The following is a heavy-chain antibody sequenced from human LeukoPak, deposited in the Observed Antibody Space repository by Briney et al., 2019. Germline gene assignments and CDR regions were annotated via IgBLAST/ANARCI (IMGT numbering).Heavy chain of an antibody. CDR3: ARGNLSCGGGSCYPNWFDP. CDR1: GGSISSYY. Sequence: SETLSLTCTVSGGSISSYYWSWIRQPPGKGLQWIGYIHSSGGSNYNPSLKSRVTLSVDTSKNQFSLKVSSVTAADTAVYYCARGNLSCGGGSCYPNWFDPWGQGTLVTVSS. V-gene: IGHV4-59*01. J-gene: IGHJ5*02. D-gene: IGHD2-15*01. CDR2: IHSSGGS.